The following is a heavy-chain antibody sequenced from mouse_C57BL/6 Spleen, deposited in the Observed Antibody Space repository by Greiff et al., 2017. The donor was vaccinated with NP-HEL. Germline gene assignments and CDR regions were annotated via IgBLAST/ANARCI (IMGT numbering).Heavy chain of an antibody. D-gene: IGHD2-4*01. Sequence: VQLQQSGAELVKPGASVKLSCKASGYTFTSYWMHWVKQRPGQGLEWIGMIHPNSGSTNYNEKFKSKATLTVDKSSRPAYRQLSSLTSEDSAVYYCARRYDYHWYFDVWGTGTTVTVSS. J-gene: IGHJ1*03. CDR3: ARRYDYHWYFDV. V-gene: IGHV1-64*01. CDR1: GYTFTSYW. CDR2: IHPNSGST.